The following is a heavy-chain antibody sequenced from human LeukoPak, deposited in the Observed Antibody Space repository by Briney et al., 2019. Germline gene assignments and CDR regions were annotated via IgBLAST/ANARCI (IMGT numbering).Heavy chain of an antibody. V-gene: IGHV4-4*02. CDR1: GVSISSSNW. J-gene: IGHJ6*03. CDR3: ARETSQKGAHYMDV. Sequence: PSGTLSLTCAVSGVSISSSNWWSWVRQPPGKGLEWIGVIYHSGSTNYNPSLKSRVTISVDKSKNQFSLKLSSVTAADTAVYYCARETSQKGAHYMDVWGKGTTVTISS. D-gene: IGHD3-16*01. CDR2: IYHSGST.